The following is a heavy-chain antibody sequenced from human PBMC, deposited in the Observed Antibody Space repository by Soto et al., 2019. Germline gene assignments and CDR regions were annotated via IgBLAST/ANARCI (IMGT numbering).Heavy chain of an antibody. J-gene: IGHJ5*02. V-gene: IGHV4-31*03. Sequence: PSETLSLTCTVSAGSINSGAYYWSWICQHPGQGLEWIGYMYYSGSPYYNPSLRSRVTISVDKSKNQFSLKLSSVTAADTAVYYCARDVPLSAAGTSNWFDPWGQGTLVTVS. CDR1: AGSINSGAYY. D-gene: IGHD6-13*01. CDR3: ARDVPLSAAGTSNWFDP. CDR2: MYYSGSP.